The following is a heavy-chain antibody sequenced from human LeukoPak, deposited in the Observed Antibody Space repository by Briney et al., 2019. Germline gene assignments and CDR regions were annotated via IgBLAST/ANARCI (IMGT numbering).Heavy chain of an antibody. Sequence: SSETLSLTCTVSSASINSSPYFWAWIRQSPGKGLEWIGSFSYSGTTYYNPSLKSRVTISVDTSKNQFSLKLSSVTAADTAVYYCARHLAPFLYSSTLNWFDPWGQGTLVTVSS. CDR1: SASINSSPYF. CDR2: FSYSGTT. V-gene: IGHV4-39*01. J-gene: IGHJ5*02. D-gene: IGHD6-13*01. CDR3: ARHLAPFLYSSTLNWFDP.